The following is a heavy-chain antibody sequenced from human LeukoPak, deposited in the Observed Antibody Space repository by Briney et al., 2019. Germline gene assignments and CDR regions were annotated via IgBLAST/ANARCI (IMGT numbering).Heavy chain of an antibody. V-gene: IGHV3-74*01. CDR1: GFTFSSYW. D-gene: IGHD3-22*01. CDR2: INSDGSST. Sequence: GGSLRLSCAASGFTFSSYWMHWVRQAPGKGLVWVSRINSDGSSTSYADSVKGRFTISRDNAKNTLYLQMNSLRAEDTAVYYCARDFHRYYYDSSGYNAFDIWGQGTMVTASS. CDR3: ARDFHRYYYDSSGYNAFDI. J-gene: IGHJ3*02.